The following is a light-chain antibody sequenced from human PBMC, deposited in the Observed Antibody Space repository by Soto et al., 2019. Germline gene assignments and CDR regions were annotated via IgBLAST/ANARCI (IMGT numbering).Light chain of an antibody. V-gene: IGKV2-28*01. Sequence: DIVMTQSPLSLPVTPGESASISCRSSQSLLHSNGYNYLDWYLQKPGQSPQLLIYLGSDRASGVPDRFSGSGSGTDFTLKISRVEAEDLGVYYCMQALQTPRTFGQGTKVEIK. J-gene: IGKJ1*01. CDR3: MQALQTPRT. CDR1: QSLLHSNGYNY. CDR2: LGS.